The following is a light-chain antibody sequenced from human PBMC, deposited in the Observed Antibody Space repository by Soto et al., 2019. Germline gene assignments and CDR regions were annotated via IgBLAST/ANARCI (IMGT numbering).Light chain of an antibody. CDR3: SSFAGPVWV. J-gene: IGLJ3*02. CDR2: EVS. Sequence: QSVLTQPASLSGSPGQSITISCTGTSSDVGGYNYVSWYQQHPGKAPKLMIYEVSNRPSGVPNRFSGSKSGNTASLTISGLQAEDEADYYCSSFAGPVWVFGGGTQLTVL. V-gene: IGLV2-14*01. CDR1: SSDVGGYNY.